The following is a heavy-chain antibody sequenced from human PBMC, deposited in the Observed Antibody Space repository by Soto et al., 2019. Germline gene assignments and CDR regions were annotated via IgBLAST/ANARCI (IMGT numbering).Heavy chain of an antibody. V-gene: IGHV3-30*03. CDR3: AMDLYGGSSGFDY. J-gene: IGHJ4*02. CDR2: ISSDGSKK. CDR1: GFTFSNNG. D-gene: IGHD2-15*01. Sequence: QVQLVESGGGVVQPGRSLRLSCVASGFTFSNNGIHWVRQAPGKGLEWVAVISSDGSKKYYADSVKGRFTISRDNSKNTLYLQRNRLRAEDTAVYYCAMDLYGGSSGFDYWGQGTRVTVSS.